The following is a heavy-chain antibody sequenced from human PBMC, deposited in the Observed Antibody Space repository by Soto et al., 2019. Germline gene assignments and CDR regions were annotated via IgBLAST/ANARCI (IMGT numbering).Heavy chain of an antibody. Sequence: WETMSLICAVSNESSNSRFYWGGIRQPPGKGLEWIASIYHSGSTHYNPSLKSRATISVDTSNNQFSLRLSSVTAADTAGYYCARNTSGRNFDDWAQGTSVTGFS. CDR1: NESSNSRFY. J-gene: IGHJ4*02. CDR2: IYHSGST. CDR3: ARNTSGRNFDD. D-gene: IGHD6-19*01. V-gene: IGHV4-38-2*01.